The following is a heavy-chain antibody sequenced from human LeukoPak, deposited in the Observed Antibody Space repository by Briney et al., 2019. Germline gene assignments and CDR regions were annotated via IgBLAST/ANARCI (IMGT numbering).Heavy chain of an antibody. V-gene: IGHV3-9*01. Sequence: PGRSLRLSCAASGFTFDDYAMHWVRQAPGKGLEWVSGISWNSGSIGYADSVKGRFTISRDNAKNSLYLQMNSLRAEDTALYYRAKDRSYYGSGSAIFDYWGQGTLVTVSS. D-gene: IGHD3-10*01. J-gene: IGHJ4*02. CDR1: GFTFDDYA. CDR3: AKDRSYYGSGSAIFDY. CDR2: ISWNSGSI.